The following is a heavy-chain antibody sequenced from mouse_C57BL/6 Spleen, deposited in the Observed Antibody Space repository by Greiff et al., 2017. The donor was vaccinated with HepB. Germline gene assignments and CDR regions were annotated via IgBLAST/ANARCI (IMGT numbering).Heavy chain of an antibody. V-gene: IGHV1-59*01. D-gene: IGHD3-3*01. CDR2: IDPSDSYT. Sequence: QVQLQQPGAELVRPGTSVKLSCKASGYTFTSYWMHWVKQRPGQGLEWIGVIDPSDSYTNYNQKFKGKATLTVDTSSSTAYMQLSSLTSEDSAVYYCARGRGRDDFDYWGQGTTLTVSS. J-gene: IGHJ2*01. CDR1: GYTFTSYW. CDR3: ARGRGRDDFDY.